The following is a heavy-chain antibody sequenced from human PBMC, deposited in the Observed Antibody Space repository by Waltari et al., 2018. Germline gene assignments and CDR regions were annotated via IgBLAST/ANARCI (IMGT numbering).Heavy chain of an antibody. J-gene: IGHJ5*02. Sequence: QVQLVQSGAEVKKPGASVKVSCKASGYTFTGYYMHWVRQAPGQGLGWMGRINPRRGGTNDAQKFQGRVTMTRDTSISTAYMERSRLRSDDTAVYYCAAGRSWFDPWGQGTLVTVSS. CDR2: INPRRGGT. CDR1: GYTFTGYY. V-gene: IGHV1-2*06. CDR3: AAGRSWFDP.